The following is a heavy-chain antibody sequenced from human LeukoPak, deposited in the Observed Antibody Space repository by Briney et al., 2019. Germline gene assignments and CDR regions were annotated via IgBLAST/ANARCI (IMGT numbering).Heavy chain of an antibody. V-gene: IGHV3-23*01. J-gene: IGHJ6*04. CDR2: ISGSGDST. CDR1: GFTFSNYA. CDR3: ASSPRGFWSGYPDV. Sequence: PGGSLRLSCAASGFTFSNYAMAWVRQAPGKGLEWVSTISGSGDSTYYADSVKGRFTISRDNSKNTLYLQMNSLRAEDTAVYYCASSPRGFWSGYPDVWGKGTMVTVSS. D-gene: IGHD3-3*01.